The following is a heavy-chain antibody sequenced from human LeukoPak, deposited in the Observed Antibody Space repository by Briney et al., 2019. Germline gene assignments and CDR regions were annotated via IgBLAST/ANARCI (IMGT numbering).Heavy chain of an antibody. V-gene: IGHV3-23*01. Sequence: GGSLRLSCAASGFTFSSYAMSWVRQAPGKGLEWVSTVRVNGRSTYYADSVKGRFTISRDDSKNTLYLQMNSLRAEDTALYYCAKPGEPSNYYFDYWGQGALVTVSS. D-gene: IGHD1-14*01. J-gene: IGHJ4*02. CDR3: AKPGEPSNYYFDY. CDR1: GFTFSSYA. CDR2: VRVNGRST.